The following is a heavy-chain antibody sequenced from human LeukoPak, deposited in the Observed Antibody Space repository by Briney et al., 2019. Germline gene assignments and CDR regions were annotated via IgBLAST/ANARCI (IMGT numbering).Heavy chain of an antibody. CDR3: AGDMRGSAKVWFDS. V-gene: IGHV4-59*12. Sequence: SETLSLTCTVSGGSISDYYWNWIRQPPGKGLEWVAYMHYSGTTKYNPSLQSRVTTAVDMSKKEVSLRLDSVTAADTAVYYCAGDMRGSAKVWFDSWGQGVQVIVSS. CDR1: GGSISDYY. CDR2: MHYSGTT. J-gene: IGHJ5*01. D-gene: IGHD3-10*01.